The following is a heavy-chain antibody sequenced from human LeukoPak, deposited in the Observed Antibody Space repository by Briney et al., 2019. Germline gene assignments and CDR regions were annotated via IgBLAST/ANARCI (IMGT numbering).Heavy chain of an antibody. CDR3: AREQHDSSGYYGSYYYGMDV. V-gene: IGHV1-18*01. CDR2: ISAYNGNT. CDR1: GYTFTSYG. D-gene: IGHD3-22*01. Sequence: ASVKVSCKVSGYTFTSYGISWVRQAPGQGLEWMGWISAYNGNTNYAQKLQGRVTMTTDTSTSTAYMELRSLRSDDTAVYYCAREQHDSSGYYGSYYYGMDVWGQGATVTVSS. J-gene: IGHJ6*02.